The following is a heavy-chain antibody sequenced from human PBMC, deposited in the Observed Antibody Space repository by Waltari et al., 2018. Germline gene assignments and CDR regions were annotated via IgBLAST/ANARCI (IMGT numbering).Heavy chain of an antibody. V-gene: IGHV3-7*01. CDR1: GFTFSRYW. CDR2: MRQDGNEK. D-gene: IGHD4-17*01. Sequence: EVPLVESGGGLVQPGGSLRLSCAASGFTFSRYWMSWVRQAPGEVLEGVANMRQDGNEKYCVDTVKCRLTITRDNARTSWYLQMNSLRVEDTAVYFCARDPSYGAIDYWGQGTLVTVSS. J-gene: IGHJ4*02. CDR3: ARDPSYGAIDY.